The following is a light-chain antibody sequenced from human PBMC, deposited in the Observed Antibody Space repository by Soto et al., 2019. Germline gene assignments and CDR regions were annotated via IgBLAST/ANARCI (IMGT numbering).Light chain of an antibody. CDR3: QQYGSSPFS. J-gene: IGKJ3*01. V-gene: IGKV3-20*01. CDR1: KSVSSSY. Sequence: EIVLTQSPGTLSLSPGERATLSCRASKSVSSSYLAWYQQKPGQAPRLLIYGASSRATGIPDRFSGSGSGTDFTLTISRLEPEDFVVYYCQQYGSSPFSFGPGTKVDIK. CDR2: GAS.